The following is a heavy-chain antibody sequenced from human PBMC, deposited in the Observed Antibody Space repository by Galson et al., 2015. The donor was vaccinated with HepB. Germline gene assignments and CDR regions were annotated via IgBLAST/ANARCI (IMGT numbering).Heavy chain of an antibody. D-gene: IGHD2-2*01. Sequence: SLRLSCAASGFTFSSYGMHWVRQAPGKGLEWVAVISYDGSNKYYADSVKGRFTISRDNSKNTLYLQMNSLRAEDTAVYYCAKEGCSSTSCYRSGGAFDIWGQGTMVTVSS. V-gene: IGHV3-30*18. CDR1: GFTFSSYG. CDR3: AKEGCSSTSCYRSGGAFDI. J-gene: IGHJ3*02. CDR2: ISYDGSNK.